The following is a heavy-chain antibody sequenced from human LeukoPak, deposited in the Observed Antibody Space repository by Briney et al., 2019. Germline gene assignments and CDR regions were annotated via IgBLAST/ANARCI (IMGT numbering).Heavy chain of an antibody. CDR3: ASTYYYGSGSYYIYYYGMDV. Sequence: GGSLRLSCAASGFTFSSYWMHWVRQAPGKGLGWVSRINSDGSSTIYADSVKGRFTISRDNAKNTLYLQMNSLRAEDTAVYYCASTYYYGSGSYYIYYYGMDVWGKGTTVTVSS. CDR2: INSDGSST. D-gene: IGHD3-10*01. CDR1: GFTFSSYW. J-gene: IGHJ6*04. V-gene: IGHV3-74*01.